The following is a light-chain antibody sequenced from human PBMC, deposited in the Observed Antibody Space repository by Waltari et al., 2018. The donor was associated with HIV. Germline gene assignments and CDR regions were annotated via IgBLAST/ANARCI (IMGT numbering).Light chain of an antibody. CDR1: QSVTFN. J-gene: IGKJ4*02. CDR3: QQYNDWPPLT. V-gene: IGKV3D-15*01. Sequence: IVLTQSPATLSVSRGARVTLSCRASQSVTFNLAWYKQRPGQAPRLLIYGASNRATGIPARFSGSGSGTEVTLTISSLQAEDFAIYYCQQYNDWPPLTFGGGTKVEIK. CDR2: GAS.